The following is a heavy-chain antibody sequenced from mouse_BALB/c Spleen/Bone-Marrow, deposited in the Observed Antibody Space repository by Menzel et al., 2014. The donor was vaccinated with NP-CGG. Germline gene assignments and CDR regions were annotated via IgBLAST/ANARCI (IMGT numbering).Heavy chain of an antibody. CDR3: TRGEYYAMDY. J-gene: IGHJ4*01. CDR1: GFNIKDTY. Sequence: EVQLQQSGAELVKPGASVKLSCTASGFNIKDTYMHWVKQRPEQGLEWIGRIDPANGNTKYDPKFHGKATITADTSSNTAYLQLNRLTSENTACYCCTRGEYYAMDYWGQGTSVTVSS. V-gene: IGHV14-3*02. CDR2: IDPANGNT.